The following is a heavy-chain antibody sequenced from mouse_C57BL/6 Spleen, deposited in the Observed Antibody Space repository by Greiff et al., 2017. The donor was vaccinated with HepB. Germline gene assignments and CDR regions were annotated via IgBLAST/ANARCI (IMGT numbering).Heavy chain of an antibody. CDR1: GFSLTSNG. Sequence: QVQLQQSGPGLVQPSQSLSITCTVSGFSLTSNGVHWVRQSPGKGLEWLGVIWRGGSTDYNAAFMSRLSITKDNSKSQVFFKMNSLQADDTAIYYCAKNRDTTVVAEAMDYWGQGTSVTVSS. CDR3: AKNRDTTVVAEAMDY. D-gene: IGHD1-1*01. V-gene: IGHV2-5*01. CDR2: IWRGGST. J-gene: IGHJ4*01.